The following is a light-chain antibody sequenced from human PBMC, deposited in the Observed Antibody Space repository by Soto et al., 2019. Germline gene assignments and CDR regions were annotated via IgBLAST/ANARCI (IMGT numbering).Light chain of an antibody. CDR2: GAS. J-gene: IGKJ3*01. V-gene: IGKV3-20*01. CDR1: QGVSSNY. Sequence: DIVLTQSPGTLSLSPGERATLSCRASQGVSSNYLAWYQPKPGQAPRLLIFGASSRATGVPVRFSGSGSGTEFTLTINSLQSEDFAVYFCQQYDNLPLTFGPGTKVDI. CDR3: QQYDNLPLT.